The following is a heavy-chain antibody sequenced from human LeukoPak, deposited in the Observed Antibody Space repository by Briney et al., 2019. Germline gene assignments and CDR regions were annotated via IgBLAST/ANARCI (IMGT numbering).Heavy chain of an antibody. V-gene: IGHV1-24*01. D-gene: IGHD1-26*01. J-gene: IGHJ4*02. CDR2: FDPEDGET. Sequence: ASVKVSCKVSGYTLTELSMHWVRQAPGKGLEWTGGFDPEDGETIYAQKFQGRVTMTEDTSTDTAYMELSSLRSEDTAVYYCATGVGWELLHYFDYWGQGTLVTVSS. CDR1: GYTLTELS. CDR3: ATGVGWELLHYFDY.